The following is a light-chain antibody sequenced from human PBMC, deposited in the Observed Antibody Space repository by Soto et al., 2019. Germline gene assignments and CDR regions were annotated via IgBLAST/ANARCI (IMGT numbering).Light chain of an antibody. J-gene: IGLJ1*01. CDR3: GSITRSSTSV. Sequence: QSALSQPASVSGSPGQSITISCALTSIDVGGFEYVSWYQHQPGKAPKLIIYDVTKRPSGVSNRFSGSKSGNTASLTISGIQAEDEGDYYCGSITRSSTSVFGTGTKVTVL. CDR2: DVT. CDR1: SIDVGGFEY. V-gene: IGLV2-14*01.